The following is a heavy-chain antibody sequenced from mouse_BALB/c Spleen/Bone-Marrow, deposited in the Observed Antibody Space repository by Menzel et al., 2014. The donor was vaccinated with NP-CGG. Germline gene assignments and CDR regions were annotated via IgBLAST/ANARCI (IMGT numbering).Heavy chain of an antibody. CDR2: ILPGNGNT. D-gene: IGHD1-1*01. V-gene: IGHV1-9*01. CDR1: VYTFSTYW. Sequence: QVQLQQPGADLMKPGASVKISCKATVYTFSTYWIEWGKQRPGHGLEWIGEILPGNGNTDYNEKFKGKATFTADSSSNTAYMQLSSLTSEDSAVFYCARHGSSGFDYWGQGTALTVSS. CDR3: ARHGSSGFDY. J-gene: IGHJ2*01.